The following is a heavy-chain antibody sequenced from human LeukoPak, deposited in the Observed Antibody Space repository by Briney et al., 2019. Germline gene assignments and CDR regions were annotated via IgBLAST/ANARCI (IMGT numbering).Heavy chain of an antibody. CDR2: TYYRSKWYN. Sequence: SQTLSLTFAISGDSVSSNSAAWNWIRQSPSRGLEWLGRTYYRSKWYNDYAVSVKSRITINPDTSKNQFSLQLNSVTPEDTAVYYCARDLDSSGYYYPGWFDPWGQGTLVTVSS. CDR3: ARDLDSSGYYYPGWFDP. D-gene: IGHD3-22*01. CDR1: GDSVSSNSAA. J-gene: IGHJ5*02. V-gene: IGHV6-1*01.